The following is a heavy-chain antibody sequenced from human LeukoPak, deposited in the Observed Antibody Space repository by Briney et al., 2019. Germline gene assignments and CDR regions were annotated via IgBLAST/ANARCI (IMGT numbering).Heavy chain of an antibody. J-gene: IGHJ4*02. V-gene: IGHV4-39*01. CDR1: GGSISSSSSY. CDR3: ARTNGDYGPVDY. Sequence: PPETLSLTCTVSGGSISSSSSYWGWIRQPPGKGLEWIGSIYYSGSTYYNPSLKSRVTISVDTSRNQFSLKLSSVAAADTAVYYCARTNGDYGPVDYWGQGTLVTVSS. D-gene: IGHD4-17*01. CDR2: IYYSGST.